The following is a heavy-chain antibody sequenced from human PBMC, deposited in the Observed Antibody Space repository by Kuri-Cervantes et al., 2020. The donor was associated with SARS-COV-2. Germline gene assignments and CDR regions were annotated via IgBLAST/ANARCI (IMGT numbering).Heavy chain of an antibody. CDR3: AREGGEEGSDYDILTGYLGAAYYYYYMDV. CDR1: GGSLSGSY. V-gene: IGHV4-34*01. Sequence: SETLSLTCAVYGGSLSGSYWSWIRQSPGKRLEWIGEVNHNGGANYNPSLKSRVTISVDTSKNQFSLKLSSVTAADTAVYYCAREGGEEGSDYDILTGYLGAAYYYYYMDVWGRGTTVTVSS. D-gene: IGHD3-9*01. J-gene: IGHJ6*03. CDR2: VNHNGGA.